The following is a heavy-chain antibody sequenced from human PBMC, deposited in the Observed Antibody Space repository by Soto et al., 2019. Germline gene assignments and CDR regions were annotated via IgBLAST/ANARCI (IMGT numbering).Heavy chain of an antibody. D-gene: IGHD6-19*01. Sequence: QVQLVQSGAEVKKPGASVKVSCKASGYTFTGYYMHWVRQAPGQGLEWMGWINPNSGGTNYAQKFQGWVTMTRDTSISTAYMELSRLRSDDTAVYYCARVQDIAVAGTWFFDYWGQGTLVTVSS. V-gene: IGHV1-2*04. CDR3: ARVQDIAVAGTWFFDY. J-gene: IGHJ4*02. CDR1: GYTFTGYY. CDR2: INPNSGGT.